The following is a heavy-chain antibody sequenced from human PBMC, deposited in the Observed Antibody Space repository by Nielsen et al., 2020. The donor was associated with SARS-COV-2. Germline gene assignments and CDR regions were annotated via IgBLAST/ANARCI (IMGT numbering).Heavy chain of an antibody. V-gene: IGHV1-2*02. CDR1: GYTFTGYY. J-gene: IGHJ5*02. D-gene: IGHD3-22*01. CDR2: INPNSGGT. Sequence: ASVKVSCKASGYTFTGYYMHWVRQAPGQGLEWMGWINPNSGGTNYAQKFQGRVTMTTDTSTSTAYMELRSLRSDDTAVYYCARGVWGYYDSSGYYYGWFDPWGQGTLVTVSS. CDR3: ARGVWGYYDSSGYYYGWFDP.